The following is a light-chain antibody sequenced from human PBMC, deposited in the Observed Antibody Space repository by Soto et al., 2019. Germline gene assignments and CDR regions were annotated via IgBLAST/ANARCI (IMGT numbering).Light chain of an antibody. Sequence: DLQMTQSPSSLSASVGDRVTITCRASQSISSYLNWYQQKPGKAPKLLIYPASSLQSGVPSRFSGSGSGTDFTLTISSLQPEDFATYYCQQSYSTPHKTFGQGTKLEIK. CDR3: QQSYSTPHKT. CDR1: QSISSY. V-gene: IGKV1-39*01. J-gene: IGKJ2*01. CDR2: PAS.